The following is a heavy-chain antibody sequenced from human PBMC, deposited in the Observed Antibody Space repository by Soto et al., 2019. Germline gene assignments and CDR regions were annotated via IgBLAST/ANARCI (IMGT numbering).Heavy chain of an antibody. Sequence: QVQLVESGGGVVQPGRSLRLSCAASGFTFSSYGMHWVRQAPGKGLEWVAVISYDGSNKYYADSVKGRFTISRDNSKNTLYLQMNSLRAEDTAVYYCAKELLVVSSLYYYGMDVWGQGTTVTVSS. CDR2: ISYDGSNK. D-gene: IGHD6-6*01. CDR1: GFTFSSYG. CDR3: AKELLVVSSLYYYGMDV. J-gene: IGHJ6*02. V-gene: IGHV3-30*18.